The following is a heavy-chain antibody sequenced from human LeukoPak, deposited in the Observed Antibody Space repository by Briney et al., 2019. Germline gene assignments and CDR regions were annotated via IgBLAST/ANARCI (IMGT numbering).Heavy chain of an antibody. CDR1: GGSISSGSYY. CDR3: ARAPAIVVVPAANYYYYGMDV. V-gene: IGHV4-61*02. D-gene: IGHD2-2*01. Sequence: SETLSLTCTVSGGSISSGSYYWSWIRQPAGKGLEWIGRIYTSGSTNYNPSLKSRVTISVDTSKNQFSLKLSSVTAADTAVYYCARAPAIVVVPAANYYYYGMDVWGQGTMVTVSS. J-gene: IGHJ6*02. CDR2: IYTSGST.